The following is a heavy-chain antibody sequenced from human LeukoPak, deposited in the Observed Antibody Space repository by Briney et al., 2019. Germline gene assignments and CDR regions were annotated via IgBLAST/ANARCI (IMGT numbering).Heavy chain of an antibody. V-gene: IGHV3-11*01. D-gene: IGHD1-26*01. Sequence: GGSLRLSCAASGFAFSDYAMTWVRQAPGKGLEWVSYISSSGSTIYYADSVKSRFTIPRDNAKNSLYLQMNSLRAEDTAVYYCAELGATGAPAGDYWGQGTLVTVSS. CDR1: GFAFSDYA. CDR3: AELGATGAPAGDY. J-gene: IGHJ4*02. CDR2: ISSSGSTI.